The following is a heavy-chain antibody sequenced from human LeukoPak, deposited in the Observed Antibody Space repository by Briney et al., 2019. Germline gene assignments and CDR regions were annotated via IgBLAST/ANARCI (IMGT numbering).Heavy chain of an antibody. CDR1: GFTFSSYG. CDR3: AKDGVVAALGDNWFDP. V-gene: IGHV3-43D*03. J-gene: IGHJ5*02. D-gene: IGHD2-15*01. Sequence: PGGSLRLSCAASGFTFSSYGMSWVRQAPGKGLEWVSLISWEGGSTYYADSVKGRFTISRDNSKNSLYLQMNSLRPEDTALYYCAKDGVVAALGDNWFDPWGQGTLVTVSS. CDR2: ISWEGGST.